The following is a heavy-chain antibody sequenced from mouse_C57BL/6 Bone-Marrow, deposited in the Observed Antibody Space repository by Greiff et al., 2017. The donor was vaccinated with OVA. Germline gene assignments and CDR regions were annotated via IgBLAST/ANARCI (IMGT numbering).Heavy chain of an antibody. J-gene: IGHJ3*01. CDR2: INPYNGGT. V-gene: IGHV1-19*01. Sequence: VQLQQSGPVLVKPGASVKMSCKASGYTFTDYYMNWVKQSHGKSLEWIGVINPYNGGTSYNQKFKGKATLTVDKSSSTAYMELNSLTSEDSAVYCCARELYYSNLAYWGQGTLVTVSA. D-gene: IGHD2-5*01. CDR3: ARELYYSNLAY. CDR1: GYTFTDYY.